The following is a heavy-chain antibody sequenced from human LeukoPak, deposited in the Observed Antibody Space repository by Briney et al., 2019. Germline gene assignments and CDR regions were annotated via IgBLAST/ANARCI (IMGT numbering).Heavy chain of an antibody. CDR2: IKHDGSEI. D-gene: IGHD3-10*01. V-gene: IGHV3-7*01. J-gene: IGHJ4*02. CDR3: ARFGLVRGVIDY. Sequence: GSLLLSCAASGFTFSNYWMGWVRQAPGKGLEWVANIKHDGSEIYYVDSVKGRFTISRDTAKDSLYLQMNSLRAEDTAVYYCARFGLVRGVIDYWGQGTLVTVSS. CDR1: GFTFSNYW.